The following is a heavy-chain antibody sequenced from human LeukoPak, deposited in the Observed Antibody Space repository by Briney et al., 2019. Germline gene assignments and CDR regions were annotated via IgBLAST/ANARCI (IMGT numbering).Heavy chain of an antibody. D-gene: IGHD5-24*01. CDR2: ISASVGDT. CDR3: ARGWLQLGVFDY. CDR1: GFTFSNYA. Sequence: PGGSLRLSCAASGFTFSNYAMCWVRQAPGRGLEWVSTISASVGDTYYADSVKGRFTISRDNSNNTLYLQMNSLRAEDTAVYYCARGWLQLGVFDYWGQGTLVTVSS. V-gene: IGHV3-23*01. J-gene: IGHJ4*02.